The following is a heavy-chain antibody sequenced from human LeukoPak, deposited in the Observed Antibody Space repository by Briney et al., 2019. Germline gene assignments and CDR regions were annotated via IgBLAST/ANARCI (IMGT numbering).Heavy chain of an antibody. V-gene: IGHV4-34*01. CDR3: ARSGGLNYDSSGYIFDY. Sequence: LALTWAEEGGAGSGCNSSWIRYHQRKELEWIGEINHSGSTNYNPSLKSRVTISVDTSKNQFSLKLSSVTAADTAVYYCARSGGLNYDSSGYIFDYWGQGTLVTVSS. CDR1: GGAGSGCN. CDR2: INHSGST. D-gene: IGHD3-22*01. J-gene: IGHJ4*02.